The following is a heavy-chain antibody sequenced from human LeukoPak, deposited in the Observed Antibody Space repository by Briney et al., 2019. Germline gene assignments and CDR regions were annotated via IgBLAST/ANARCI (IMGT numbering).Heavy chain of an antibody. CDR3: ASVIAAAGTLNYYMDV. Sequence: GGSLRLSCAASGFTFSSYGMHWVRQAPGKGLEWVAFIRYDGSNKYYADSVKGRFTISRDNSKNTLYLQMGSLRAEDMAVYYCASVIAAAGTLNYYMDVWGKGTTVTISS. J-gene: IGHJ6*03. CDR2: IRYDGSNK. V-gene: IGHV3-30*02. D-gene: IGHD6-13*01. CDR1: GFTFSSYG.